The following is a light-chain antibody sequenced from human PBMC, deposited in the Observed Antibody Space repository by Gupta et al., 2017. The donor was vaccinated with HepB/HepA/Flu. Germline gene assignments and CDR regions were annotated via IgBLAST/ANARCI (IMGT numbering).Light chain of an antibody. Sequence: DIVMTQSTLSLPVTPGEPDSISWRYSQSRLESNGHNYLDWYLQKPGQAPQLVIYVASKRAYGVSDRFSGSGSGTDFTLKISRGEAEDVGVYYCMHELQTPCTFGQGTKLYIK. CDR2: VAS. J-gene: IGKJ2*02. V-gene: IGKV2-28*01. CDR1: QSRLESNGHNY. CDR3: MHELQTPCT.